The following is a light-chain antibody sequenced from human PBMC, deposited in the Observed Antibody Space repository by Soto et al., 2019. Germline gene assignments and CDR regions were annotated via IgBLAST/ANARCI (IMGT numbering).Light chain of an antibody. CDR2: GAS. J-gene: IGKJ5*01. CDR3: QTVDKWPL. CDR1: QSVSSD. V-gene: IGKV3-15*01. Sequence: EIVLTQSPNTLSLSPGARAPLSCRASQSVSSDYLVWYQQKPGQAPRLLIYGASTRATDIPARFSGSGSGTEFTLTISSLQSEDFAVYFCQTVDKWPLFGQGTRLEI.